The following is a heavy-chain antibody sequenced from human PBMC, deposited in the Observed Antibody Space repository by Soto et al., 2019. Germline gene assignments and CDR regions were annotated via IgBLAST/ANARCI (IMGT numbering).Heavy chain of an antibody. V-gene: IGHV4-59*01. CDR1: GGSISSYY. CDR2: IYYSGST. CDR3: ARVMVRGVIISVFDY. Sequence: SETLSVTCTVSGGSISSYYWSWIRQPPGKGLEWIGYIYYSGSTNYNPSLKSRVTISVDTSKNQFSLKLSSVTAADTAVYYCARVMVRGVIISVFDYWGLGSPVTVSS. D-gene: IGHD3-10*01. J-gene: IGHJ4*02.